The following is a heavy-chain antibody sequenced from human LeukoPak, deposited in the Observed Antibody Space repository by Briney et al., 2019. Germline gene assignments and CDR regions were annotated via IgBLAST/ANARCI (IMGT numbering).Heavy chain of an antibody. CDR3: TTTAFLEWLLSTPNDAFDI. D-gene: IGHD3-3*01. J-gene: IGHJ3*02. Sequence: GGSLRLSCAASGFTFSNAWMSWVRQAPGKGLEWVGRIKSKADGGTTDYAAPVKGRFTISRDDSKNTLYLQMNSLKTEDTAVYYCTTTAFLEWLLSTPNDAFDIWGQGTMVTVSS. V-gene: IGHV3-15*01. CDR2: IKSKADGGTT. CDR1: GFTFSNAW.